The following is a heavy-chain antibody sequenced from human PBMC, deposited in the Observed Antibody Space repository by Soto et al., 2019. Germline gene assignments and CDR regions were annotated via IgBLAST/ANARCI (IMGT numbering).Heavy chain of an antibody. CDR1: GGSISSYY. Sequence: SETLSLTCTVSGGSISSYYWSWIRQHPGKGLEWIGYMYHSGSTYHNPSLKGRVTILLDTSKNQFSLQLSSVTAADTAVYYCAKDHWPPPLTYCSSISCYGFFEYWGEGTLVTVSS. CDR2: MYHSGST. V-gene: IGHV4-59*06. J-gene: IGHJ4*02. D-gene: IGHD2-2*01. CDR3: AKDHWPPPLTYCSSISCYGFFEY.